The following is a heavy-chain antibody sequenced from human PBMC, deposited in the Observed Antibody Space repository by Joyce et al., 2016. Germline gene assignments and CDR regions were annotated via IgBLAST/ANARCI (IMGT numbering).Heavy chain of an antibody. CDR3: ARVRAHFGSGSPYFDY. V-gene: IGHV1-3*01. J-gene: IGHJ4*02. D-gene: IGHD3-10*01. CDR1: GYSFSSYV. CDR2: INVGKGNT. Sequence: QVQLVQSGAEVKKPGASVKVSCKASGYSFSSYVMHWVRQAPGQRLEWMGWINVGKGNTGASEKFQDRVTITRDTSASTAYMELSSLRSEYTAVYYCARVRAHFGSGSPYFDYWGQGTLVTVSS.